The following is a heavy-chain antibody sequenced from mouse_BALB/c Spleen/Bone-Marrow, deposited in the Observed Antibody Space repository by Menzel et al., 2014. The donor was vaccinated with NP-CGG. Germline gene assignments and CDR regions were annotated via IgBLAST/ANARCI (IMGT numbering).Heavy chain of an antibody. V-gene: IGHV14-3*02. CDR3: ARYRLGTYFDY. CDR2: IDPANGNT. CDR1: GFNIKDTY. Sequence: VQLQQSGAEIVKPGASVKLSCTACGFNIKDTYMHWVKQRPEQGLEWIGRIDPANGNTKYDPKFQGKTTITADTSSNTAYLQLSSLTSEDTAVYYCARYRLGTYFDYWGQGTTLTVSS. D-gene: IGHD2-14*01. J-gene: IGHJ2*01.